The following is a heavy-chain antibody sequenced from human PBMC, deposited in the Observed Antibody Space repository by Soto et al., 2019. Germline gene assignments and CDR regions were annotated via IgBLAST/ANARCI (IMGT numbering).Heavy chain of an antibody. J-gene: IGHJ4*02. V-gene: IGHV3-64*01. CDR3: ARGFGWLDY. D-gene: IGHD6-19*01. CDR2: ISSNGGST. CDR1: GFTVSSNY. Sequence: EVQLVESGGGLVQPGGSLRLSCAASGFTVSSNYRTRVRQAPGKGLEYVSAISSNGGSTYYANSVKGRFTISRDNSKNTLYLQMGSLRAEDMAVYYCARGFGWLDYWGQGTLVTVSS.